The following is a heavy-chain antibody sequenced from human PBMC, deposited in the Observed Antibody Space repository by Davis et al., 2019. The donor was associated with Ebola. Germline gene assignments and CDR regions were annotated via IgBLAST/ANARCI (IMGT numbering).Heavy chain of an antibody. CDR3: ARDRYSDGSGYFFEQSH. J-gene: IGHJ4*02. CDR2: IIPVFGIP. Sequence: SVKVSCKASAFSFFRYAFSWVRQAPGQGLDWMGGIIPVFGIPKYAQKFQGRVTSTADESTSTAYMELSILRSEDTAVYYCARDRYSDGSGYFFEQSHWGQGTLVTVYS. V-gene: IGHV1-69*13. CDR1: AFSFFRYA. D-gene: IGHD3-22*01.